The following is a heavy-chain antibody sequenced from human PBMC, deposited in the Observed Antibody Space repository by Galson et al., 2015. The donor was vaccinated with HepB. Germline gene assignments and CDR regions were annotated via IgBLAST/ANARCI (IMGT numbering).Heavy chain of an antibody. J-gene: IGHJ4*02. Sequence: QSGAEVKKPGESLRISCEGSGYSFTSYWINWVRQMPGKGLELMGRIDPSDSYTKYSPSFQGHVTISADKSINTAYLQWSSLKASDTAMYYCARSPKYNYGQTLRYWGQGTLLTVSS. CDR2: IDPSDSYT. V-gene: IGHV5-10-1*01. CDR3: ARSPKYNYGQTLRY. D-gene: IGHD5-18*01. CDR1: GYSFTSYW.